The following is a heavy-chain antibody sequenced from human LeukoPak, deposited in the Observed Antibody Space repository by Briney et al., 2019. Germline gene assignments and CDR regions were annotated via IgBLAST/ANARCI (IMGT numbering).Heavy chain of an antibody. CDR1: GGSISSYY. D-gene: IGHD1-1*01. CDR3: ARHENWKDPWFDP. CDR2: IYYSGST. Sequence: SETLSLTCTVSGGSISSYYWSWIRQPPGKGLEWIGYIYYSGSTNYNPSLKSRVTISVDTSKNQFSLKLSSVTAADTAVYYCARHENWKDPWFDPWGQGTLVTVSS. V-gene: IGHV4-59*08. J-gene: IGHJ5*02.